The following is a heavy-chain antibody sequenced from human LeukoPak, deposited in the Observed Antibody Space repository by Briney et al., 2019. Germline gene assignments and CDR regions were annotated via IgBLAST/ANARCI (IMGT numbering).Heavy chain of an antibody. Sequence: SETLSLTCTVSGGSISSSSYYWGWIRQPPGKGLEWIGSIYYSGSTYYNPSLKSRVTISVDTSKNQFSRKLSSVTAADTAVYYCARHEGRWELPDAFDIWGQGTMVTVSS. J-gene: IGHJ3*02. D-gene: IGHD2-15*01. CDR1: GGSISSSSYY. V-gene: IGHV4-39*01. CDR3: ARHEGRWELPDAFDI. CDR2: IYYSGST.